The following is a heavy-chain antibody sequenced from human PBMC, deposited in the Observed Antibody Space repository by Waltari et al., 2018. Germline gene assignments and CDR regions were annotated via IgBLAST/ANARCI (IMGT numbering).Heavy chain of an antibody. CDR2: IKQDGSEK. CDR1: GFTFSSYW. D-gene: IGHD6-19*01. J-gene: IGHJ6*02. CDR3: ARVIAVAGRSNYYYYGMDV. Sequence: EVQLVESGGGLVQPGGSLRLSCAASGFTFSSYWMSWVRQAPGKGLEWVANIKQDGSEKYYVDSVKGRFTISRDNAKNSLYLQMNSLRAEGTAVYYCARVIAVAGRSNYYYYGMDVWGQGTTVTVSS. V-gene: IGHV3-7*04.